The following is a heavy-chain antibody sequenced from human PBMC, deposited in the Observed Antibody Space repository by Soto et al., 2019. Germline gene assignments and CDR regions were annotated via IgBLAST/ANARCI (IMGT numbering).Heavy chain of an antibody. D-gene: IGHD2-2*01. CDR1: GYTFTSYG. V-gene: IGHV1-18*04. CDR2: ISAYNGNT. Sequence: SVKVSCKASGYTFTSYGISWVREAPVQGLEWMGWISAYNGNTNYAQKLQGRVTMTTDTSTSTAYMELRSLRSDDTAVYYCARGRSIVVVPAATNYYGMDVWGQGTTVTVSS. J-gene: IGHJ6*02. CDR3: ARGRSIVVVPAATNYYGMDV.